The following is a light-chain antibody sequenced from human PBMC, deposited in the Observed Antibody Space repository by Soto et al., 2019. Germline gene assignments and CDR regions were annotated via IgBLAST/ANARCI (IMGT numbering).Light chain of an antibody. J-gene: IGLJ3*02. CDR1: SSDVGGYNY. Sequence: QAVVTQPASVSGSPGQSITIPCTGTSSDVGGYNYVCWYQQHPGKAPKVMIYDVSNRPSGVSNRFSGSKSDNTASLTISGLQAEDEAYYYCSSYTSTTSGVVFGGGTKVTVL. CDR3: SSYTSTTSGVV. V-gene: IGLV2-14*01. CDR2: DVS.